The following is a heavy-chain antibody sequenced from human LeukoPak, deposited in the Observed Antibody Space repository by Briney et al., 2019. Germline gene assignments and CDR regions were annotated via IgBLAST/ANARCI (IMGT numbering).Heavy chain of an antibody. CDR2: IYHSGST. D-gene: IGHD1-26*01. CDR3: ARSSRGPGDAFDI. Sequence: SETLSLTCAVSGGSISSSNWWSWVRQPPGKGLEWIGEIYHSGSTNYNPSLKSRVTISVDKSKNQFYLKLSSVTAADTAVYYCARSSRGPGDAFDIWGQGTMVTVSS. CDR1: GGSISSSNW. V-gene: IGHV4-4*02. J-gene: IGHJ3*02.